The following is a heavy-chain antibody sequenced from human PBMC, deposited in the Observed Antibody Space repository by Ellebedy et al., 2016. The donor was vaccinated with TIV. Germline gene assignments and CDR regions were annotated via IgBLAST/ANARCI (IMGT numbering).Heavy chain of an antibody. Sequence: GGSLRLXXAASGFTFSSYGMHWVRQAPGKGLEWVSAISGSGGSTYYADSVKGRFTISRDNSKNTLYLQMNSLRAEDTAVYYCAKVIDFWSGYYDYWGQGTLVTVSS. CDR2: ISGSGGST. J-gene: IGHJ4*02. V-gene: IGHV3-23*01. CDR3: AKVIDFWSGYYDY. CDR1: GFTFSSYG. D-gene: IGHD3-3*01.